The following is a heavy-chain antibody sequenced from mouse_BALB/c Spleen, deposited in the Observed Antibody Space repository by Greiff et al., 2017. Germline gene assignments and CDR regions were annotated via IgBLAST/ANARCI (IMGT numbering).Heavy chain of an antibody. CDR2: ISSGGSYT. CDR3: TRDWELGETDY. V-gene: IGHV5-6-4*01. J-gene: IGHJ4*01. D-gene: IGHD4-1*01. Sequence: EVMLVESGGGLVKPGGSLKLSCAASGFTFSSYTMSWVRQTPEKRLEWVATISSGGSYTYYPDSVKGRFTISRDNAKNTLYLQMSSLKSEDTAMYYCTRDWELGETDYWGQGTSVTVSS. CDR1: GFTFSSYT.